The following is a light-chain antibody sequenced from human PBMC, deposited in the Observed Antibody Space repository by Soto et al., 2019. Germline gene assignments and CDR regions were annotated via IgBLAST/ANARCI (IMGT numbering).Light chain of an antibody. CDR2: AIS. J-gene: IGKJ1*01. V-gene: IGKV3-20*01. CDR3: QQHSSSPWT. CDR1: QSVTSDY. Sequence: EIVLTQSPGTLSLSPGESAALPCRASQSVTSDYLVWYRQKPGQAPRLLIYAISSRAAGIPDRFSGSGSGTDFTLTITRLEPEDSAVYYCQQHSSSPWTFGQGTRVEV.